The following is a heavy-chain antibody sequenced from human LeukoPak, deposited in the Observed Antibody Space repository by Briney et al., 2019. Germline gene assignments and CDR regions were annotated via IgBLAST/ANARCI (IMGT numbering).Heavy chain of an antibody. D-gene: IGHD3-3*01. CDR3: AKGLVWSGYPRRMDV. V-gene: IGHV3-30*02. Sequence: GGSLRLSCAASGFTFSSYDMHWLPQAPGKGLEGVAFIGYDGSNKYYADSVKGRLTISRDNSKNTLYLQMNSLRAEDTAVYYCAKGLVWSGYPRRMDVWGKGTTVTVSS. CDR1: GFTFSSYD. J-gene: IGHJ6*03. CDR2: IGYDGSNK.